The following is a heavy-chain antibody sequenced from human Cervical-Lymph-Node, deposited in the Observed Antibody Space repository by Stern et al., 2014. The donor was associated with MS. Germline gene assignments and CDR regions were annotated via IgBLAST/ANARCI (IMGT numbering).Heavy chain of an antibody. CDR1: GYNFIDYY. CDR3: TRGRGTLLYLH. Sequence: VQLLESGAALRKPGASVELSCEASGYNFIDYYIHWVRQAPGQGLEWVGWINPPTGDPRYAQTFHGRVAMTRDPSINTAYLELNSLTSDDTAFYYCTRGRGTLLYLHWGQGTLITVSS. CDR2: INPPTGDP. V-gene: IGHV1-2*02. J-gene: IGHJ4*02. D-gene: IGHD2-15*01.